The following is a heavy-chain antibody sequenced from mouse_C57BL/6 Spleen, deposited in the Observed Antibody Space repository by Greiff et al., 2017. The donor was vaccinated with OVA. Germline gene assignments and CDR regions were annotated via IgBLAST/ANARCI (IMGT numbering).Heavy chain of an antibody. D-gene: IGHD1-1*01. CDR3: ARVLYVALDY. V-gene: IGHV5-16*01. CDR2: INYDGSST. J-gene: IGHJ2*01. Sequence: EVNLVESEGGLVQPGSSMKLSCTASGFTFSDYYMAWVRQVPEKGLEWVANINYDGSSTYYLDSLKSRFIISRDNAKNILYLQMSSLKSEDTATYYCARVLYVALDYWGQGTTLTVSS. CDR1: GFTFSDYY.